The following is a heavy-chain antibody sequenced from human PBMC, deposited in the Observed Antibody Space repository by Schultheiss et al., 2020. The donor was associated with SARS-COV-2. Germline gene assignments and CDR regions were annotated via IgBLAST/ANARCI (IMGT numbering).Heavy chain of an antibody. J-gene: IGHJ3*02. CDR3: AREGDHDAFDI. CDR2: IIPILGIA. CDR1: GGTFSSYT. Sequence: SVKVSCKASGGTFSSYTISWVRQAPGQGLEWMGRIIPILGIANYAQKFQGRVTITADKSTSTAYMELRSLRSDDTAVYYCAREGDHDAFDIWGQGTMVTVSS. D-gene: IGHD3-10*01. V-gene: IGHV1-69*04.